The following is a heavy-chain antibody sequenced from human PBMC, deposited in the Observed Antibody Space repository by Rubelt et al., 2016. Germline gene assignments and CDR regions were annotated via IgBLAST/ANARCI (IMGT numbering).Heavy chain of an antibody. CDR2: INTYNDKT. J-gene: IGHJ4*02. V-gene: IGHV1-18*01. Sequence: QIQLVQSGPEVEKPGASVKISCKTSGYTFTTYGIIWVRRAPGQGLEWMGWINTYNDKTNYQQKFQGRVSMTTDSSTNTAYMELRSLRSDDTAVYYCARDDSPYYYDSSGYYDYWGQGTLVTVSS. CDR1: GYTFTTYG. CDR3: ARDDSPYYYDSSGYYDY. D-gene: IGHD3-22*01.